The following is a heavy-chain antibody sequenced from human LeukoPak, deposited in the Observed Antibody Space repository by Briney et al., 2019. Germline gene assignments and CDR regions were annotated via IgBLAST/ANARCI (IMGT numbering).Heavy chain of an antibody. V-gene: IGHV3-21*01. D-gene: IGHD6-13*01. CDR2: ISRGSVYI. CDR3: ARGPHSIAAVGKGNFDY. J-gene: IGHJ4*02. CDR1: GFTFSNYS. Sequence: PGGSLRLSCAASGFTFSNYSMNWVRQAPGKGLEWVSSISRGSVYIYYADSMKGRFTISRDNAKNSLYLQMNSLRAEDTALYYCARGPHSIAAVGKGNFDYWGQGTLVTVSS.